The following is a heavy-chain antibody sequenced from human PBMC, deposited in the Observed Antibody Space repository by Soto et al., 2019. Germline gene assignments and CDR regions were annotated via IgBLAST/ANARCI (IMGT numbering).Heavy chain of an antibody. V-gene: IGHV4-39*01. J-gene: IGHJ4*02. Sequence: SETLSLTCTVSGGSISSSSYYWGWIRQPPGKGLEWIGSIYYSGSTYYNPSLKSRVTISVDTSKNQFSLKLSSVTAADTAVYYCARPSYYYDNSGLIIWRQGTLATVSS. CDR2: IYYSGST. CDR3: ARPSYYYDNSGLII. CDR1: GGSISSSSYY. D-gene: IGHD3-22*01.